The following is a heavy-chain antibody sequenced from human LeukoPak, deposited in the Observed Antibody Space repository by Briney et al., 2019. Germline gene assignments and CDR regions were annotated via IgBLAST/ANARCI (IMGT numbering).Heavy chain of an antibody. CDR3: AGNRWLHRYYFDY. CDR1: GFTFSSYA. J-gene: IGHJ4*02. D-gene: IGHD5-24*01. CDR2: ISYDGSNK. V-gene: IGHV3-30-3*01. Sequence: GGSLRLSCAASGFTFSSYAMHWVRQAPGKGLEWVAVISYDGSNKYYADSVKGRFTISRDNSKNTLYLQMNSLRAEDTAVYYCAGNRWLHRYYFDYWGQGTLVTVSS.